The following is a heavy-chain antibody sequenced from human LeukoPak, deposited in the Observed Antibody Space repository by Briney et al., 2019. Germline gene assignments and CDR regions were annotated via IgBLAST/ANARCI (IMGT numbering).Heavy chain of an antibody. CDR1: GYTFTSYA. D-gene: IGHD1-14*01. CDR2: INTNTGNP. Sequence: ASVKVSCKASGYTFTSYAMNWVRQAPGQGLEWMGWINTNTGNPTYAQGFTGRFVFSLDTSVSTAYLQISSLKAEDTAVYYCARGPIRTPYNWFDPWGQGTLVTVSS. J-gene: IGHJ5*02. V-gene: IGHV7-4-1*02. CDR3: ARGPIRTPYNWFDP.